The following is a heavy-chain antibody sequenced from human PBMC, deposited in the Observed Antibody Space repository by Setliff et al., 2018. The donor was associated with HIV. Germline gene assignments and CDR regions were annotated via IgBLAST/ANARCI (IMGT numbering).Heavy chain of an antibody. Sequence: ASVKVSCKASGYLFTGYYMHWVRQAPGQGLEWMGWINVNSGGTKYAQKFQGRVTMTRDTSISTAYMEVSSLRSDDTAVYYCAREGSPIYYFDYWSQGTLVAVSS. D-gene: IGHD3-10*01. CDR1: GYLFTGYY. CDR3: AREGSPIYYFDY. J-gene: IGHJ4*02. CDR2: INVNSGGT. V-gene: IGHV1-2*02.